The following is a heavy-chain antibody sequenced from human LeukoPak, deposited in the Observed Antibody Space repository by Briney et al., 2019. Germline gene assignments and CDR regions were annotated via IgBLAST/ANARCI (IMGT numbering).Heavy chain of an antibody. Sequence: PSETQSLTCTVSGGSISSSSYYWGWIRQPPGKGPEWIGSIYYSGSTNYNPSLKSRVTISVDTSRNQFSLRLSSVTAADTAVYYCARHDSRIAVSFDPWGQGTLVTVSS. CDR3: ARHDSRIAVSFDP. CDR2: IYYSGST. V-gene: IGHV4-39*01. J-gene: IGHJ5*02. CDR1: GGSISSSSYY. D-gene: IGHD6-19*01.